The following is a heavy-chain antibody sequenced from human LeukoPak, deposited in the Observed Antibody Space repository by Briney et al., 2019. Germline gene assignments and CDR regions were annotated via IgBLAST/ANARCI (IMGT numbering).Heavy chain of an antibody. V-gene: IGHV1-46*01. J-gene: IGHJ5*02. CDR3: ARVAYNWNYWFDP. CDR2: INPSGGST. Sequence: VSVTVSCKASGYTFTSYYIHWVRQAPGQGVEWMGIINPSGGSTSYAQKFQGRVTMTRDTSISTAYMELSRLRSDDTAVYYCARVAYNWNYWFDPWGQGTLVTVSS. D-gene: IGHD1-1*01. CDR1: GYTFTSYY.